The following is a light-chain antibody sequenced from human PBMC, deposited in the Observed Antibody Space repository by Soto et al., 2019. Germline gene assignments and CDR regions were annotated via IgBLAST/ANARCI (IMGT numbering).Light chain of an antibody. CDR2: TAS. V-gene: IGKV1-5*03. CDR1: QSISSW. J-gene: IGKJ4*01. Sequence: DIQMTQSPSTLSASVGDRVTITCRASQSISSWLARYQQKPGKAPKLLIYTASSLESGVPSRFSGSGSGTEFTLTISSLQPDDFATYYCQQYNSYSGLTFGGGTKVEIK. CDR3: QQYNSYSGLT.